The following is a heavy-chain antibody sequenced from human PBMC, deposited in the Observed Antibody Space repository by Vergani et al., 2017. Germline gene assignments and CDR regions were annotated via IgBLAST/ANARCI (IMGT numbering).Heavy chain of an antibody. D-gene: IGHD2-2*01. Sequence: QVQLVESGGGLVKPGGSLRLSCAASGFTFSDCYMSWIRQAPGKGLEWVSYISSSCSTIYYADSVKGRFTISRDNAKNSLYLQMNSLRAEDTAVYYCARDHCSSTSCSLFDYWGQGTLVTVSS. V-gene: IGHV3-11*04. J-gene: IGHJ4*02. CDR1: GFTFSDCY. CDR3: ARDHCSSTSCSLFDY. CDR2: ISSSCSTI.